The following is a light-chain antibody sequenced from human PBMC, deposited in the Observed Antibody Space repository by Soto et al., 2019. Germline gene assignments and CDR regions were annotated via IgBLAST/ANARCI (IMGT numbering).Light chain of an antibody. V-gene: IGKV3-15*01. CDR1: QSVSSN. CDR2: DAS. Sequence: EIVTTHSQATLSVSPGERATLSCRPSQSVSSNLAWYQQTPGQAPMLLIYDASTRATGIPDRFSGSGSGTDFTLTISRLEPEDFAVYYCQQYGNSPLTFGGGTKVDI. CDR3: QQYGNSPLT. J-gene: IGKJ4*01.